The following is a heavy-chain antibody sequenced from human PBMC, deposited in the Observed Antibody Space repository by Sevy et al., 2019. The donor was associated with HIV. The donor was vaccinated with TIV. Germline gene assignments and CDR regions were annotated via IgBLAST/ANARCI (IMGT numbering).Heavy chain of an antibody. CDR1: GFTFSSYS. D-gene: IGHD5-12*01. CDR2: ISSSSSTI. Sequence: GGSLRLSCAASGFTFSSYSMNWVRQAPGKGLEWVSYISSSSSTIYYADSVKGRFTSSRDNAKNSLYLQMNSLRDEDTEVYYCARVKSGYSGYGDAFDIWGQGTMVTVSS. J-gene: IGHJ3*02. CDR3: ARVKSGYSGYGDAFDI. V-gene: IGHV3-48*02.